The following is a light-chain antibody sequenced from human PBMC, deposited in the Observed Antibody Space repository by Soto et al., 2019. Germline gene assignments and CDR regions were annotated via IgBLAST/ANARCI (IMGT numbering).Light chain of an antibody. CDR1: SNDVGGYNY. Sequence: QSVLTQPPSASGSPGQSVTISCTGTSNDVGGYNYVSWYQQHPGKAPKLMIYEVNKRPAGVPDRFSGSKSGNTASLTVSGLQAEDEADYYCSSFAVSNSFVFGTGTKLTVL. V-gene: IGLV2-8*01. CDR2: EVN. CDR3: SSFAVSNSFV. J-gene: IGLJ1*01.